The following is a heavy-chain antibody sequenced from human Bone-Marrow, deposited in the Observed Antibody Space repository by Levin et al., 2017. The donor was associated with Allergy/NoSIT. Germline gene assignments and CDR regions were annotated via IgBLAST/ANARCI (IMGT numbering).Heavy chain of an antibody. CDR2: FDPEDGET. Sequence: GESLKISCRVSGYSLTKTSMQWVRQAPGKGLEWMGGFDPEDGETIYAQKFQGRVTMTEDTSTDTAYMELSSLRPEDTAVYHCARGIMIKIGGVIAAYGMDVWGQGATVTVSS. V-gene: IGHV1-24*01. J-gene: IGHJ6*02. CDR3: ARGIMIKIGGVIAAYGMDV. CDR1: GYSLTKTS. D-gene: IGHD3-16*02.